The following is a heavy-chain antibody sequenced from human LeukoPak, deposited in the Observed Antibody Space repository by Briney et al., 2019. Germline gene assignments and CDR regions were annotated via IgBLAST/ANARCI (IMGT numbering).Heavy chain of an antibody. CDR1: GYSISTGYY. J-gene: IGHJ4*02. V-gene: IGHV4-38-2*02. CDR2: FYHGGST. Sequence: PSETLSLTCTVSGYSISTGYYWDWVRQPPGKGLEWIGTFYHGGSTYYNPSLKSRVTISVDTSKNQFSLNLTSVTAADTAVYYCARGRMVRGVAIHYWGQGTLVTVSS. CDR3: ARGRMVRGVAIHY. D-gene: IGHD3-10*01.